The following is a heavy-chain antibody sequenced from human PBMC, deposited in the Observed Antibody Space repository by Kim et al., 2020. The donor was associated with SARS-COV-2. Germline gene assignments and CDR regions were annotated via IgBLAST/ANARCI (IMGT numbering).Heavy chain of an antibody. CDR2: IYSGGST. V-gene: IGHV3-53*01. J-gene: IGHJ3*02. CDR1: GFTVSSNY. CDR3: ASLYDSSGYYHTDNAFDI. Sequence: GGSLRLSCAASGFTVSSNYMSWVRQAPGKGLEWVSVIYSGGSTYYADSVKGRFTISRDNSKNTLYLQMNSLRAEDTAVYYCASLYDSSGYYHTDNAFDIWGQGTMVTVSS. D-gene: IGHD3-22*01.